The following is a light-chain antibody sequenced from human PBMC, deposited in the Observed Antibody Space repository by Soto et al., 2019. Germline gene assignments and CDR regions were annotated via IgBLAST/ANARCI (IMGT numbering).Light chain of an antibody. CDR2: GAS. J-gene: IGKJ5*01. V-gene: IGKV3-11*01. CDR1: QSLSSRN. CDR3: QQRSNWPLT. Sequence: IVLTQSPATLSLSPGKRATLSCRASQSLSSRNLAWYQQKPGQAPRLLIYGASTRATGIPARFSGSGSGTDFTLTISSLEPEDFAVYYCQQRSNWPLTFGGGTRLEIK.